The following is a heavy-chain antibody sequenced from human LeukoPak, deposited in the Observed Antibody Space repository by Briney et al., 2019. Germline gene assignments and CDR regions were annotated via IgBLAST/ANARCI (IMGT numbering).Heavy chain of an antibody. Sequence: ASAKVSCKASGGTFSSYAISWVRQAPGRGLEWMGGIIPIFGTANYAQKFQGRVTITADESTSTAYMELSILRSEDTAVYYCASSGWYSYYFDYWGQGTLVTVSS. J-gene: IGHJ4*02. CDR1: GGTFSSYA. CDR2: IIPIFGTA. V-gene: IGHV1-69*13. CDR3: ASSGWYSYYFDY. D-gene: IGHD6-19*01.